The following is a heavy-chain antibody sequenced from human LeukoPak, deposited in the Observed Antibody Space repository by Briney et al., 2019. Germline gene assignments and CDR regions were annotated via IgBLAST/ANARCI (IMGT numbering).Heavy chain of an antibody. Sequence: ASVKVSCKASGYTFTGYYMHWVRQAPGQGLEWMGWINPNSGGTNYAQKFQGRVAMTRDTSISTAYMELSRLRSDDTAVYYCATAGVGANYYYYMDVWGKGTTVTVSS. CDR1: GYTFTGYY. CDR3: ATAGVGANYYYYMDV. J-gene: IGHJ6*03. D-gene: IGHD1-26*01. V-gene: IGHV1-2*02. CDR2: INPNSGGT.